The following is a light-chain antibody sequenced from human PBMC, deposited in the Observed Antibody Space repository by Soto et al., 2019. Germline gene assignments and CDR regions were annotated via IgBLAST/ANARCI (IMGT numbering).Light chain of an antibody. CDR3: QHYGGMWT. CDR2: DAS. Sequence: DIQMTQSPSTLYASVGDRVTITCRASQSFSNRLAWYQQKPWKAPKVLIYDASSLESGVPSRFSGSGSGTEFILTISSLQSDEFASYCWQHYGGMWTFGQGTTVEMK. V-gene: IGKV1-5*01. CDR1: QSFSNR. J-gene: IGKJ1*01.